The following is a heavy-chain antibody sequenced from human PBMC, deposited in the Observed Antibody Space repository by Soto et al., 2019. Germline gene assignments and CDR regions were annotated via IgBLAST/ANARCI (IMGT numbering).Heavy chain of an antibody. Sequence: EVQLVEFGGGLVQPGGSLRLSCVASGFTFRSSWMHWVRQAPGKGLVWVSHINNDESSTSYADSVKGRFTISRDNAKNTLYLQMNSLRAEDTAVYYCARHGMDVWGQGTTVTVSS. CDR2: INNDESST. J-gene: IGHJ6*02. V-gene: IGHV3-74*01. CDR1: GFTFRSSW. CDR3: ARHGMDV.